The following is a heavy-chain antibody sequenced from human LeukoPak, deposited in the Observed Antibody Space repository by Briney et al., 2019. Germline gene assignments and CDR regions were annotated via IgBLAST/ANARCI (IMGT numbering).Heavy chain of an antibody. J-gene: IGHJ6*02. CDR2: IYYSGST. D-gene: IGHD2-15*01. CDR3: ARAYCSGGSCYFREYGMDV. V-gene: IGHV4-59*08. CDR1: GGSISSYY. Sequence: SDTLSLTCTVAGGSISSYYWSWIRQPPGKGLEWIGYIYYSGSTNYNPSLKSRVTISVDTSKNQFSLKLSSVTAADTAVYYCARAYCSGGSCYFREYGMDVWGQGTTVTVSS.